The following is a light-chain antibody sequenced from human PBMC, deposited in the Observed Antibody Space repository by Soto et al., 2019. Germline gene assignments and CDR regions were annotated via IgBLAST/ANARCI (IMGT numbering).Light chain of an antibody. CDR1: QSLLHSKAYNY. Sequence: DIVMTQSPLSLPVTPGEPASISCRSSQSLLHSKAYNYLDWYLQKPGQSPQLLIYLGSNRASGVPDRFSGSGSGTDFTLKISRVEAEDVGVYYCMQTLQPPLTFGQGTKLEIK. CDR3: MQTLQPPLT. J-gene: IGKJ2*01. V-gene: IGKV2-28*01. CDR2: LGS.